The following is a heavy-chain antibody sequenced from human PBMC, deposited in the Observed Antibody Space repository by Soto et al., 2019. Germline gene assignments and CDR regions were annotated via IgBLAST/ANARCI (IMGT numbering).Heavy chain of an antibody. J-gene: IGHJ4*02. CDR2: ISYDGSNE. CDR1: GFTFSSYA. V-gene: IGHV3-30-3*01. Sequence: QVQLVESGGGVVQPGRSLRLSCAASGFTFSSYAMHWVRQAPGKGLEWVALISYDGSNEYYADSAKGRFTISRDNSKNTLYLQMNSLRAEDTAVYYCARDSLRCFDSWGQGTLVTVSS. CDR3: ARDSLRCFDS.